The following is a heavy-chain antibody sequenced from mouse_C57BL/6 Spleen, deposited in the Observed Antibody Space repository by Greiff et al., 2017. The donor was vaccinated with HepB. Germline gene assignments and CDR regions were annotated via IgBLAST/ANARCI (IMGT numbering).Heavy chain of an antibody. Sequence: QVHVKQPGAELVRPGSSVKLSCKASGYTFTSYWMHWVKQRPIQGLEWIGNIDPSDSETHYNQKFKDKATLTVDKSSSTAYMQLSSLTSEDSAVYYCARSGYYGSLAYWGQGTLVTVSA. V-gene: IGHV1-52*01. D-gene: IGHD1-1*01. CDR1: GYTFTSYW. CDR3: ARSGYYGSLAY. J-gene: IGHJ3*01. CDR2: IDPSDSET.